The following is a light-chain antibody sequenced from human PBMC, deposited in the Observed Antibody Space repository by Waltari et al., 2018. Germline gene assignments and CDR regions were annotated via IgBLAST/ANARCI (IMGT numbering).Light chain of an antibody. CDR2: GAS. J-gene: IGKJ1*01. Sequence: EILLMQSPATLSLSPGDRATLSCRASENVPSGYLAWYQQKPGQAPRLLIFGASSGATGVPDRFSGSESGTDFTLTISRLEPEDFAVYYCQQYGSLPWTFGQGTKVEIK. V-gene: IGKV3-20*01. CDR3: QQYGSLPWT. CDR1: ENVPSGY.